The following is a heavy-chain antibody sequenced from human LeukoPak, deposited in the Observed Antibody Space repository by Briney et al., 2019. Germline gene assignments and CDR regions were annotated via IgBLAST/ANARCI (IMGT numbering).Heavy chain of an antibody. Sequence: GGSLRLSCAASGFIFTSFAIHWVRQAPGKGLEWVSSISSSSSYIYYADSVKGRFTISRDNAKNSLYLQMNSLRAEDTAVYYCARIGGYDILTGYPGARLFDYWGQGTLVTVSS. J-gene: IGHJ4*02. CDR1: GFIFTSFA. D-gene: IGHD3-9*01. CDR2: ISSSSSYI. CDR3: ARIGGYDILTGYPGARLFDY. V-gene: IGHV3-21*01.